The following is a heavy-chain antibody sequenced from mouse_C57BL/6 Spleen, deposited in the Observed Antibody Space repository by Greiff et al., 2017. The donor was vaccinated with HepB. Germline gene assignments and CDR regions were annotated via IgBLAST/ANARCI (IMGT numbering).Heavy chain of an antibody. CDR2: IYPGSGST. CDR1: GYTFTSYW. V-gene: IGHV1-55*01. D-gene: IGHD2-2*01. CDR3: ARKASMVTTGYYFDY. Sequence: QVQLQQSGAELVKPGASVKMSCKASGYTFTSYWITWVKQRPGQGLEWIGDIYPGSGSTNYNEKFKSKATLTVDTSSSTAYMQLSSLTSEDSAVYYCARKASMVTTGYYFDYWGQGTTLTVSS. J-gene: IGHJ2*01.